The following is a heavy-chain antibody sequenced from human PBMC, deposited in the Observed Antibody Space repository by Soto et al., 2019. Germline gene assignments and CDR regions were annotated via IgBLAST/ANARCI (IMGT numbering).Heavy chain of an antibody. CDR2: IYYSGTT. CDR3: ARREIQGPIDY. V-gene: IGHV4-28*01. CDR1: GYSISSSNW. J-gene: IGHJ4*02. Sequence: QVQLQESGPGLVKPSDTLSLTCAVSGYSISSSNWWGWIRQPPGKGLEWIGYIYYSGTTYYNPSLKSRITREVDTSQNRFSLKLTSVTAVDTAVYYCARREIQGPIDYWGQGTLLTVSS. D-gene: IGHD1-26*01.